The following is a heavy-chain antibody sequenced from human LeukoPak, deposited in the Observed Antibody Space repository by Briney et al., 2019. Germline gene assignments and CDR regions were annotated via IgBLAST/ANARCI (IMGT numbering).Heavy chain of an antibody. CDR1: GFTFKSYA. CDR2: INTNGANT. CDR3: APQQTYSPYNWFDP. D-gene: IGHD5-12*01. V-gene: IGHV3-64*05. J-gene: IGHJ5*02. Sequence: PGGSLRLSCSASGFTFKSYAMHWVRQAPGKGLEYVSSINTNGANTYYADSVKGRFTISRDNSRNTVYVQMNSLTPEDTAVYYCAPQQTYSPYNWFDPWGQGTLVTVSS.